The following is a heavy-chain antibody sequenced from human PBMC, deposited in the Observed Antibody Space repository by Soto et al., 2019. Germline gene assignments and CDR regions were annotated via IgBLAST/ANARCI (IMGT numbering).Heavy chain of an antibody. CDR1: GFTFSSHA. J-gene: IGHJ4*02. D-gene: IGHD3-9*01. CDR2: ISGSGGST. V-gene: IGHV3-23*01. CDR3: AKASNSDLLLPFDY. Sequence: GSLILSCAASGFTFSSHAMSWVRQAPGKGLEWFSAISGSGGSTYYADSVKGRFTISRDNSKFRLYLQMNSLGAEDTALYSCAKASNSDLLLPFDYWGQGTLVTISS.